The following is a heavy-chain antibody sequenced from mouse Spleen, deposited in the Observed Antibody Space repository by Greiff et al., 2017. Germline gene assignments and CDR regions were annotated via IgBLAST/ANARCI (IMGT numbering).Heavy chain of an antibody. Sequence: VQLQQPGAELVKPGASVKLSCKASGYTFTSYWMHWVKQRPGQGLEWIGEINPSNGRTNYNEKFKSKATLTVDKSSSTAYMQLSSLTSEDSAVYYCARSNPYSDYWGQGTTLTVSS. CDR1: GYTFTSYW. CDR2: INPSNGRT. J-gene: IGHJ2*01. CDR3: ARSNPYSDY. V-gene: IGHV1S81*02.